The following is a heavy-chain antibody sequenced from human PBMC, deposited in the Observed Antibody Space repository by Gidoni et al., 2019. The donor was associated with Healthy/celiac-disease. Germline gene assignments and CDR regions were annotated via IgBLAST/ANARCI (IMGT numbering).Heavy chain of an antibody. V-gene: IGHV3-53*04. Sequence: EVQLVESGGGLVQPGGSLRLSCAASGVTVSSNYMTWVRQAPGKGLEWVSVIYSGGSTYYADSVKGRFTISRHNSKNTLYLQMNSLRAEDTAVYYCATEIVGATYSRYYFDYWGQGTLVTVSS. CDR2: IYSGGST. CDR3: ATEIVGATYSRYYFDY. J-gene: IGHJ4*02. D-gene: IGHD1-26*01. CDR1: GVTVSSNY.